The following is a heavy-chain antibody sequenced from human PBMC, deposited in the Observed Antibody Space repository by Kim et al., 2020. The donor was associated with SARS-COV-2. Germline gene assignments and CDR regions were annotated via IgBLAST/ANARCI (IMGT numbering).Heavy chain of an antibody. J-gene: IGHJ4*02. D-gene: IGHD6-19*01. Sequence: YAPKFPGRVTMTADTSTDTAYMELSSLRSEDTAVYYCATGPLSSSGPFDYWGQGTLVTVSS. V-gene: IGHV1-24*01. CDR3: ATGPLSSSGPFDY.